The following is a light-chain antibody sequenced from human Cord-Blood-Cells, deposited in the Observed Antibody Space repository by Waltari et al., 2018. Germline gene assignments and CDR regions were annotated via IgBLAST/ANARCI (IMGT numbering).Light chain of an antibody. CDR1: QSVSSN. CDR2: GAS. CDR3: QQYNNWPRT. J-gene: IGKJ1*01. Sequence: EIVMTQSPATLSVSLGERATLSCRASQSVSSNLAWYQQKPGQAPRLLIYGASTTATGIPARFSGSWSGTEFTLTISSLQSEDFAVYYCQQYNNWPRTFGQGTKVEIK. V-gene: IGKV3-15*01.